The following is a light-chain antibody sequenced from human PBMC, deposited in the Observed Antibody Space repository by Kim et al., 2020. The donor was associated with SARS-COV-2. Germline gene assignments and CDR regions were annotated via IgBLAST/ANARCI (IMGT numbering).Light chain of an antibody. CDR1: RSVSSSY. CDR3: QQYDSSPLT. J-gene: IGKJ4*01. Sequence: SPGERDTLSCRASRSVSSSYLAWYQQKPGQAPRLLIYAASNRATGIPDRFSGTVSGTDFTLTISRLDPEDFAVYYCQQYDSSPLTFGGGTKVDIK. V-gene: IGKV3-20*01. CDR2: AAS.